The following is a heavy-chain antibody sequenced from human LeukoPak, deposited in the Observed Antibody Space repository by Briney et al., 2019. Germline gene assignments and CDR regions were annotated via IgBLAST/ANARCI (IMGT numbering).Heavy chain of an antibody. V-gene: IGHV4-59*12. CDR1: GGSISSYY. J-gene: IGHJ3*02. CDR3: ASRPYCSGGSCYMGAFDI. Sequence: PSETLSLTCTVSGGSISSYYWSWIRQPPGKGLEWIGYIYYSGSANYNPSLKSRVTISVDTSKNQFSLKLSSVTAADTAVYYCASRPYCSGGSCYMGAFDIWGQGTMVTVSS. D-gene: IGHD2-15*01. CDR2: IYYSGSA.